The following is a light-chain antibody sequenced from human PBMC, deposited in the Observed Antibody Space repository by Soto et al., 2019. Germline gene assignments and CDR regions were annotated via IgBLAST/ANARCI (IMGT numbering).Light chain of an antibody. V-gene: IGKV3-20*01. CDR2: RAS. CDR3: QQNGSSPLT. CDR1: QSVNSNY. Sequence: EIVLTQSPGTLSLSPGERATLSCRASQSVNSNYLAWYQQKPGQAPKDLIYRASSRATGIPDRFSGSGSWTDFTLTNSRLEPEDFAVDYCQQNGSSPLTFGGGTNVEIK. J-gene: IGKJ4*01.